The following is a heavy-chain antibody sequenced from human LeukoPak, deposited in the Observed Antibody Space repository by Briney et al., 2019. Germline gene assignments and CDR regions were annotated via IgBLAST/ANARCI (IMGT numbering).Heavy chain of an antibody. J-gene: IGHJ5*02. Sequence: SVKVSCKASGGTFISYAISWVRQAPGQGLEWMGGIIPIFGTANYAQKFQGRVTITADESTSTAYMELSSLRSEDTAVYYCARSSIAYYYDSSGYYYDWFDPWGQGTLVTVSS. V-gene: IGHV1-69*13. D-gene: IGHD3-22*01. CDR2: IIPIFGTA. CDR3: ARSSIAYYYDSSGYYYDWFDP. CDR1: GGTFISYA.